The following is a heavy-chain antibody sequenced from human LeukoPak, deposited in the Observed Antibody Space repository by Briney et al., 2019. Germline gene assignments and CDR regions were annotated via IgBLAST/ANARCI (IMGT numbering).Heavy chain of an antibody. D-gene: IGHD3-10*01. Sequence: GGSLRLSCAASGFTFSSYGMHWVRQAPGKGLEWVAFIRYDGSNKYYADSVKGRFTISRDNSKNTLYLQMNSLRAEDTAVYYCARDTTMVRGVISYYGMDVWGQGTTVTVSS. J-gene: IGHJ6*02. V-gene: IGHV3-30*02. CDR3: ARDTTMVRGVISYYGMDV. CDR1: GFTFSSYG. CDR2: IRYDGSNK.